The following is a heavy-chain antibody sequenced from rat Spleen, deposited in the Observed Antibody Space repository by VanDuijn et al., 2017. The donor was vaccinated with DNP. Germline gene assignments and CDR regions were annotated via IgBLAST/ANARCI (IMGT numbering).Heavy chain of an antibody. CDR1: GFIFSDYY. V-gene: IGHV5-20*01. CDR3: ATGGGNYGSYFDY. Sequence: EVQLVESGGGLVQPGRSLKLSCVASGFIFSDYYMAWVRQAPTKGLEWVAYITYDGGSTYYRESVKGRFTISRDNARNTLYLQMTSLRSEDMANYYCATGGGNYGSYFDYWGQGVMVTVSS. CDR2: ITYDGGST. J-gene: IGHJ2*01. D-gene: IGHD1-3*01.